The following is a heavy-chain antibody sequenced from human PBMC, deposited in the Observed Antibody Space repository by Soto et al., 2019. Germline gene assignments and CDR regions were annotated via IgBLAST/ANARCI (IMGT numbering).Heavy chain of an antibody. CDR3: ARGGSGSSDTYYYYGMDV. D-gene: IGHD3-10*01. CDR1: GGTFSSYA. CDR2: IIPIFGTA. Sequence: SVKVSCKASGGTFSSYAISWVRQAPGQGLEWMGGIIPIFGTANYAQKFQGRVTITADESTSTAYMELSSLRSEDTAVYYCARGGSGSSDTYYYYGMDVWGQGTTVTVS. J-gene: IGHJ6*02. V-gene: IGHV1-69*13.